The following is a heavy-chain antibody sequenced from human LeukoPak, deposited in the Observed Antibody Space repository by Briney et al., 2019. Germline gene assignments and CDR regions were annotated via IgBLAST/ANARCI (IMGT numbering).Heavy chain of an antibody. CDR1: GYSISSGYY. D-gene: IGHD3-16*02. CDR3: ARDPPNYDYVWGSYRSGAFDI. CDR2: IYHSGST. J-gene: IGHJ3*02. Sequence: SETLSLTCAVSGYSISSGYYWGWIRQPPGKGLEWIGSIYHSGSTYYNPSLKSRVTMSVDTSKNQFSLKLSSVTAADTAVYYCARDPPNYDYVWGSYRSGAFDIWGQGTMVTVSS. V-gene: IGHV4-38-2*02.